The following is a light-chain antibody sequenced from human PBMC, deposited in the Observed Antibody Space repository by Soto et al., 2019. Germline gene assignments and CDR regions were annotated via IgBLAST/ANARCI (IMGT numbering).Light chain of an antibody. J-gene: IGKJ5*01. V-gene: IGKV3-20*01. CDR3: QQYGSSHT. Sequence: EILMTQSPATLSVSPGERATLSCRASQTVRSKLAWYQQKPGQAPRLLIYGASSRATGIPDRFSGSGSGTDFTLTISRLEPEDFAVYYCQQYGSSHTFGQGTRLEIK. CDR2: GAS. CDR1: QTVRSK.